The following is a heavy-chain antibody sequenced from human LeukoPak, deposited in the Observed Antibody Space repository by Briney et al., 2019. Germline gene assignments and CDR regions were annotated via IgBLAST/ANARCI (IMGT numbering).Heavy chain of an antibody. J-gene: IGHJ5*02. CDR3: GRHLGGCYPTNWFDP. D-gene: IGHD2-21*01. CDR2: IYYSGST. V-gene: IGHV4-59*08. CDR1: GGSISSYY. Sequence: PETLSLTCTVSGGSISSYYWSWIRQPPGKGLEWIGYIYYSGSTNYNPSLKSRVTISVDTSKNQFSLKLSSVTAADTAVYYCGRHLGGCYPTNWFDPWGQGTLVTVSS.